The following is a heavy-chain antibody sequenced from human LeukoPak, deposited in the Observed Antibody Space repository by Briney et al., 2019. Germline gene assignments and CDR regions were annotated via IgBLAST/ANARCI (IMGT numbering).Heavy chain of an antibody. V-gene: IGHV1-2*02. D-gene: IGHD6-13*01. CDR3: ARDPQPGYSSSWYENDAFDI. CDR1: GYTFTGYY. CDR2: INPNSGGT. Sequence: GASVKVSCKASGYTFTGYYMHWVRQAPGQGLEWMGWINPNSGGTNYAQKFQGRVTMTRDTSISTSYMELSRLRAEDTALYYCARDPQPGYSSSWYENDAFDIWGQGTMVTVSS. J-gene: IGHJ3*02.